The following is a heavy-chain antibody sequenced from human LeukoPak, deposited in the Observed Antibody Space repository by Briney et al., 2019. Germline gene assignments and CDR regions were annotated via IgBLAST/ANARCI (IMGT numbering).Heavy chain of an antibody. CDR1: GYSISSGYY. V-gene: IGHV4-38-2*01. CDR2: IYHSGST. J-gene: IGHJ4*02. D-gene: IGHD3-3*01. CDR3: ARSDFWSGYTSH. Sequence: SETLSLTCAVSGYSISSGYYWGWIRQPPGKGLEWIGSIYHSGSTYYNPSLKSRVTISVDTSKNQFSLKLSSVTAADTAVYYCARSDFWSGYTSHWGQGTLVTVSS.